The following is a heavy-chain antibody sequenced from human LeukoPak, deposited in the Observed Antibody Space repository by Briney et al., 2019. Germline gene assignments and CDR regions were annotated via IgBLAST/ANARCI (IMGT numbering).Heavy chain of an antibody. D-gene: IGHD6-13*01. CDR3: ARDSSSWTRGWFDP. CDR1: GYTFTSYY. J-gene: IGHJ5*02. Sequence: GASVKVSCKASGYTFTSYYMHWVRQAPGQGLEWMGWINPNSGGTNYAQKFQGRVTMTRDTSISTAYMELSRLRSDDTAVYYCARDSSSWTRGWFDPWGQGTLVTVSS. V-gene: IGHV1-2*02. CDR2: INPNSGGT.